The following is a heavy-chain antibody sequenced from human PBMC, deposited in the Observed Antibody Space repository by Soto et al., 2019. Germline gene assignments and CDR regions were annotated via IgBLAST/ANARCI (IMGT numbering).Heavy chain of an antibody. D-gene: IGHD5-12*01. V-gene: IGHV3-23*01. CDR1: GFTFSGYA. J-gene: IGHJ4*02. CDR2: ISGSGGST. CDR3: AKDRFYSGYDYGPYYFDY. Sequence: PGGSLRLSCAASGFTFSGYAMSWVRQAPGKGLEWVSAISGSGGSTYYADSVKGRFTISRDNSKNTLYLQMNSLRAEDTAVYYCAKDRFYSGYDYGPYYFDYWGQGTLVTAPQ.